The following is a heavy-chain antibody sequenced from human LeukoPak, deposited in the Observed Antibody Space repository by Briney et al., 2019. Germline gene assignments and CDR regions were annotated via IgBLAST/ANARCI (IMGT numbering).Heavy chain of an antibody. Sequence: ASVKVSCKASGYTFTSYDINWVRQATGQGLEWMGWMNPNSGNTGYAQKFQGGVTITRNTSISTAYMELSSLRSEDTAVYYCAGGSTSSGFDPWGQGTLVTVSS. J-gene: IGHJ5*02. CDR1: GYTFTSYD. CDR2: MNPNSGNT. CDR3: AGGSTSSGFDP. D-gene: IGHD2-2*01. V-gene: IGHV1-8*03.